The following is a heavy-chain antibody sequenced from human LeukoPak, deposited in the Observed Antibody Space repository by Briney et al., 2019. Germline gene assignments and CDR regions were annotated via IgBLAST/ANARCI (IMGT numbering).Heavy chain of an antibody. CDR3: ARDFVGAMDFDY. Sequence: GGSLRLSCAASGFTFSSYAVHWVRQAPGKGLEWVAVISYDGSNKYYADSVKGRFTISRDNSKNTLYLQMNSLRAEDTAVYYCARDFVGAMDFDYWGQGTLVTVSS. D-gene: IGHD1-26*01. V-gene: IGHV3-30*01. CDR1: GFTFSSYA. J-gene: IGHJ4*02. CDR2: ISYDGSNK.